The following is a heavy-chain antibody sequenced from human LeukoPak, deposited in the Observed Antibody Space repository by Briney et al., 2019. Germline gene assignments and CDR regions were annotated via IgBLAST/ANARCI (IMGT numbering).Heavy chain of an antibody. CDR2: ISGGGGST. J-gene: IGHJ5*02. CDR3: ARGATDTTRWFDP. D-gene: IGHD1-7*01. Sequence: GGSLRLSCAASGFTFSSYAMSWVRQAPGKGLKWVSAISGGGGSTFYADSVKGRFTISRDNSKNTLYLQMNGLRADDTAAYYCARGATDTTRWFDPWGQGTLVTVSS. CDR1: GFTFSSYA. V-gene: IGHV3-23*01.